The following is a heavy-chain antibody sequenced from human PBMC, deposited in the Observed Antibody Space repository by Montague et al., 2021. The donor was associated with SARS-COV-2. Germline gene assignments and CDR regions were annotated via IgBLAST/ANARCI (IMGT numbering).Heavy chain of an antibody. CDR2: VYPGDSET. J-gene: IGHJ5*02. D-gene: IGHD3-10*01. CDR1: GSNFTNYW. CDR3: ARQPGAYSGSLDFVP. V-gene: IGHV5-51*01. Sequence: QSGAEVKKPGESLKISCKDSGSNFTNYWIGWLRQLPGKGLEWMGIVYPGDSETRYSPSFQGRVTISVDKSISTAFLQWSSLRASDTAMYYCARQPGAYSGSLDFVPWGQGTLVTVSS.